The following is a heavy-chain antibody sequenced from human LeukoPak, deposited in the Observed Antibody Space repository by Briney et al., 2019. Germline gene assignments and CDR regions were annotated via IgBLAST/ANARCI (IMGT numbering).Heavy chain of an antibody. D-gene: IGHD3-22*01. V-gene: IGHV3-21*04. CDR2: ISSSSSYI. Sequence: PGGSLRLSCAASGFTFSSYSMNWVRQAPGKGLEWVSSISSSSSYIYYADSVKGRFTISRDNAKNSLYLQMNSLRAEDTAIYYCARRGYYDSSGYDFWGQGTLVTVSS. CDR3: ARRGYYDSSGYDF. CDR1: GFTFSSYS. J-gene: IGHJ4*02.